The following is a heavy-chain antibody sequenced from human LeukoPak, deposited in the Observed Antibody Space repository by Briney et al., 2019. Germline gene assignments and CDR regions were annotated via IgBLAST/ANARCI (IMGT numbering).Heavy chain of an antibody. CDR1: GGSISSYY. D-gene: IGHD6-19*01. V-gene: IGHV4-59*01. J-gene: IGHJ6*03. CDR2: IYYSGST. CDR3: ARVAGPIHYYYYYYMDV. Sequence: PSETLSLTCTVSGGSISSYYWSWIRQPPGKGLEWIGYIYYSGSTNYNPSLKSRVTISVDTSKNQFSLKLSSVTAADTAVYYCARVAGPIHYYYYYYMDVWGKGITVTISS.